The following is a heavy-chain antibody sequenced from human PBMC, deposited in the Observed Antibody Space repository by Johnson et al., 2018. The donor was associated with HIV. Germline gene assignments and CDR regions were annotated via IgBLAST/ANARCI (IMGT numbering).Heavy chain of an antibody. V-gene: IGHV3-23*04. J-gene: IGHJ3*02. D-gene: IGHD6-6*01. Sequence: VQLVESGGGLVQPGGSLRLSCTASGFTFSNYAMSWVRQAPGKGLEWVLAISGGGGRTGYTDSVNGRFTISRDNARNSLYLQMNSLRAEDTAVYYCASLPIAARPPTDAFDIWGQGTMVTVSS. CDR1: GFTFSNYA. CDR2: ISGGGGRT. CDR3: ASLPIAARPPTDAFDI.